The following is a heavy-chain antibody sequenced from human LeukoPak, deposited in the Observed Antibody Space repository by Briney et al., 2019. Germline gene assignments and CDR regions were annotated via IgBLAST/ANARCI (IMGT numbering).Heavy chain of an antibody. CDR3: RSCLVVVVTYGFDI. CDR2: ISHTRST. J-gene: IGHJ3*02. D-gene: IGHD2-21*01. V-gene: IGHV4-4*02. Sequence: PSGTLSLTCPVSHAPITTTKWWGWARQHRGRGWEWIGEISHTRSTNYNPSCNSRVTMSVDKSKNQFSLNLKSETAADTALYCARSCLVVVVTYGFDIWGRGTAVTVS. CDR1: HAPITTTKW.